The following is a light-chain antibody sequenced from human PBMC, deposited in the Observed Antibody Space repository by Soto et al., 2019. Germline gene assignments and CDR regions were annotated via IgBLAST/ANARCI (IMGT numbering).Light chain of an antibody. CDR1: QSISSW. CDR3: QHYSGYSRT. Sequence: DIQMTQSASTLSVSLGDRVTITCRASQSISSWLAWYQQKPGKAPKLLIYDASSLESGVPSRFSGSGYGTEFNLTISSLQPDDFATYYCQHYSGYSRTFGQGTKVDIK. J-gene: IGKJ1*01. CDR2: DAS. V-gene: IGKV1-5*01.